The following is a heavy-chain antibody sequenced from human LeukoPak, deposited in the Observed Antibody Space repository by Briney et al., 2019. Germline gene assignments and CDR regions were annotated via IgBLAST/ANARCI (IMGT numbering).Heavy chain of an antibody. Sequence: GGSLRLSCAASGFTFSTHGMHWVRQAPGKGLEWVAVVSYDGTNKYYADSVKGRFTISRDNSKNTLYLQMNSLRAEDTAVYYCARAGGVRYCSSTNCPDYFDYWGQGTLVTVSS. D-gene: IGHD2-2*01. J-gene: IGHJ4*02. CDR3: ARAGGVRYCSSTNCPDYFDY. CDR1: GFTFSTHG. CDR2: VSYDGTNK. V-gene: IGHV3-30*03.